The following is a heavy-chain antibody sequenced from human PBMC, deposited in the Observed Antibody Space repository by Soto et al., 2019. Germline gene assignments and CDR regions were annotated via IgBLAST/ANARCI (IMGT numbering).Heavy chain of an antibody. CDR1: GFTFSSYG. J-gene: IGHJ4*02. V-gene: IGHV3-30*18. CDR3: AKDLRTPGPFYYDSSGYLPRDS. Sequence: QVQLVESGGGVVQPGRFLRLSCAASGFTFSSYGMHWVRQAPGKGLEWVAVISYDGINKYYTDSVKGRFTISRDNSKNTLFLQMNSLRADDTAVYYCAKDLRTPGPFYYDSSGYLPRDSWGQGTLVTVSS. D-gene: IGHD3-22*01. CDR2: ISYDGINK.